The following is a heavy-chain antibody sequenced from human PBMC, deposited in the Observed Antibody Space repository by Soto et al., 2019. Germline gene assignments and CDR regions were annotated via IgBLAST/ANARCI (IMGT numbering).Heavy chain of an antibody. V-gene: IGHV1-2*02. J-gene: IGHJ3*02. CDR3: AREGESGSYLTYAFDI. CDR1: GYTFTGYY. CDR2: INPNSGGT. D-gene: IGHD1-26*01. Sequence: ASVKVSCKASGYTFTGYYMHWVRQAPGQGLEWMGWINPNSGGTNYAQKFQGRVTMTRDTSISTAYMELSRLRSDDTAVYYCAREGESGSYLTYAFDIWGQGTMVTV.